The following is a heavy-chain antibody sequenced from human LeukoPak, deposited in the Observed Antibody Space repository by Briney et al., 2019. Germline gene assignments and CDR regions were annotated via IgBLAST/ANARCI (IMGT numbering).Heavy chain of an antibody. CDR2: ISPDSNYK. D-gene: IGHD5-12*01. CDR1: GFTFSNAW. J-gene: IGHJ4*02. CDR3: VRGGYRGFDYEY. V-gene: IGHV3-21*01. Sequence: GGSLRLSRAASGFTFSNAWMSWVRLAPGKGLEWVSSISPDSNYKYYVDSVKGRFTISRDNAKNSLYLQMNSLRAEDTAVYYCVRGGYRGFDYEYWGQGTLVTVSS.